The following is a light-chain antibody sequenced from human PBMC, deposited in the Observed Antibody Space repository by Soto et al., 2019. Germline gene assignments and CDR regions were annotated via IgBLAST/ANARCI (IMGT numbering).Light chain of an antibody. CDR2: GNS. V-gene: IGLV1-40*01. J-gene: IGLJ3*02. CDR3: GTWDSSLSAV. Sequence: QSVLTQPPSVSGAPGQRVTISCTGSSSNIGAGYDVHWYQQLPGTAPKLLIYGNSNRPSGVPDRFSGSKSGTSATLGITGLQTGDEADYYCGTWDSSLSAVFGGGTQLTVL. CDR1: SSNIGAGYD.